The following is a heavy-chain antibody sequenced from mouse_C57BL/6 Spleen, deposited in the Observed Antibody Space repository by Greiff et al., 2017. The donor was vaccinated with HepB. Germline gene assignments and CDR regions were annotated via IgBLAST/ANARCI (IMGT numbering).Heavy chain of an antibody. Sequence: VHVKQSGTVLARPGASVKMSCKTSGYTFTSYWMHWVKQRPGQGLEWIGAIYPGNSDTSYNQKFKGKAKLTAVTSASTAYMELSSLTNEDSAVYYCTREELRLGYFDVWGTGTTVTVSS. J-gene: IGHJ1*03. CDR3: TREELRLGYFDV. CDR2: IYPGNSDT. CDR1: GYTFTSYW. V-gene: IGHV1-5*01. D-gene: IGHD1-1*01.